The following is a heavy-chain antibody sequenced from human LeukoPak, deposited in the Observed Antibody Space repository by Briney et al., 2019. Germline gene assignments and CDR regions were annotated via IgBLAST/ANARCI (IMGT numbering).Heavy chain of an antibody. J-gene: IGHJ5*02. D-gene: IGHD2-2*01. CDR1: GYTFTGYF. CDR2: INPNIGDT. V-gene: IGHV1-2*02. CDR3: ARDKAQDIVVVPAAMGWFDP. Sequence: ASVKVSCKASGYTFTGYFIHWVRQAPGQGLEWMGWINPNIGDTDYAQRFQGRVTMTRDTSISTAYIELSRLRSDDTAVYYCARDKAQDIVVVPAAMGWFDPWGQGTLVTVSS.